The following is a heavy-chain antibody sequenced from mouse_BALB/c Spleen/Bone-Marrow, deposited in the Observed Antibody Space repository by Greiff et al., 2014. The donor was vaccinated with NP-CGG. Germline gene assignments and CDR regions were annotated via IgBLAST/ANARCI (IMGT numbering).Heavy chain of an antibody. CDR1: GYTFTSYW. Sequence: VQGVESGAELVRPGASVKLSCKASGYTFTSYWMNWVKQRPGQGLEWIGIIDPSDSETHYNQMFKDKATLTVDKSSNTAYIQLSSLTSEDSAVYYCARNWAFDYWGQGTTLTVSS. CDR2: IDPSDSET. D-gene: IGHD4-1*01. V-gene: IGHV1-61*01. CDR3: ARNWAFDY. J-gene: IGHJ2*01.